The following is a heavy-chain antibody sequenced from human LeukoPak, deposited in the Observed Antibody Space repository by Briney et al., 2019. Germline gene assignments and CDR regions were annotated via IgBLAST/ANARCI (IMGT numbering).Heavy chain of an antibody. CDR1: GFTFSNFG. J-gene: IGHJ4*02. Sequence: GGSLRLSCAASGFTFSNFGMSWVRQAPGKGLEWVSTISGNAVATYYADSVKGRFTISRDNSKNTLYLQINSLEAEDTAIYYCAKDSRAYGSGSYYKPFFFDYWGQGTLVTVSS. V-gene: IGHV3-23*01. CDR2: ISGNAVAT. D-gene: IGHD3-10*01. CDR3: AKDSRAYGSGSYYKPFFFDY.